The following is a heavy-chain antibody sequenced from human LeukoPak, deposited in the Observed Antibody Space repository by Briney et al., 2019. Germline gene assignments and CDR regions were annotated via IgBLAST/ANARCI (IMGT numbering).Heavy chain of an antibody. CDR2: LSSDGSKK. CDR1: GFSFSTYA. D-gene: IGHD2/OR15-2a*01. V-gene: IGHV3-30*04. J-gene: IGHJ5*02. Sequence: PGWALRLSCAASGFSFSTYALQWVGQVPGKGLDWVAVLSSDGSKKFYVDSVKGRFTISRDNSKNTLSLQMDSLTAEDTAVYYCARDYYSSSRSIYNWFDPWGQGTLVTVSS. CDR3: ARDYYSSSRSIYNWFDP.